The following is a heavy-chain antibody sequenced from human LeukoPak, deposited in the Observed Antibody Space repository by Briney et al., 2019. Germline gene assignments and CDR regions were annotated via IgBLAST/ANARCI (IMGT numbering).Heavy chain of an antibody. J-gene: IGHJ4*02. CDR2: IYYSGST. CDR3: ARGEIAEAGFLDY. Sequence: SETLSLTCTVSGGSISSYYWSWIRQPPGKGLEWIGYIYYSGSTNYNPSLKSRVTISVDTSKNQFSLKLSSVTAADTAVYYCARGEIAEAGFLDYWGQGTLVTVSS. D-gene: IGHD6-13*01. CDR1: GGSISSYY. V-gene: IGHV4-59*01.